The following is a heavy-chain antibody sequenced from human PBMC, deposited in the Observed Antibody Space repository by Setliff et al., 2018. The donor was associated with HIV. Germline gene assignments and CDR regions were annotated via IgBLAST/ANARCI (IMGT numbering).Heavy chain of an antibody. CDR2: ISPNRGAT. V-gene: IGHV1-2*02. Sequence: VKVSCKASGYTFSDYYIHWVRQAPGQGLEWMGWISPNRGATNFAQKFLGRVTMTRDTSISTAYLELSSLTSDDTAVYYCARVLAGLNWFDPWGQGTLVTVSS. CDR3: ARVLAGLNWFDP. J-gene: IGHJ5*02. D-gene: IGHD2-15*01. CDR1: GYTFSDYY.